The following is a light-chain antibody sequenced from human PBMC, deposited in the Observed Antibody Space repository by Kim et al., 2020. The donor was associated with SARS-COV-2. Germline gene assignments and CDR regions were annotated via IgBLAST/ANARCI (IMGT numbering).Light chain of an antibody. Sequence: SYELTQPPSVSVAPGKTARITCGGNNIGSKSVHWYQQKPGQAPVLVIYYDSDRPSGIPERFSGFNSGNTATLNISRVEAGDEADYYCQGWDSSSDHVVFG. CDR3: QGWDSSSDHVV. CDR2: YDS. CDR1: NIGSKS. V-gene: IGLV3-21*04. J-gene: IGLJ2*01.